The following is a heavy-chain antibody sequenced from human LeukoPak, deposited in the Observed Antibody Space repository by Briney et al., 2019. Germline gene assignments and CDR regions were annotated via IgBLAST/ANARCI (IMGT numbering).Heavy chain of an antibody. CDR1: GFTFSSYG. D-gene: IGHD6-13*01. CDR2: IRYDGSNK. V-gene: IGHV3-30*02. CDR3: AKEAGYSSSWYYMDV. Sequence: PGGSLRLSCASSGFTFSSYGMPWVREAPGKGLEWVAFIRYDGSNKYYADSVKGRFTISRDNSKNTLYLQMNSLRAEDTAVYYYAKEAGYSSSWYYMDVWGKGTTVTISS. J-gene: IGHJ6*03.